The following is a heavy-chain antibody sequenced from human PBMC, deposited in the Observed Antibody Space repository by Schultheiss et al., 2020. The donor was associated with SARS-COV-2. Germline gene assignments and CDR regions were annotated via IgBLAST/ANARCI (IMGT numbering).Heavy chain of an antibody. CDR2: IWYDGSNK. CDR3: ARDIRGVHIVVVAYFDC. V-gene: IGHV3-33*01. CDR1: GFTFSSYG. D-gene: IGHD2-21*01. Sequence: GGSLRLSCAASGFTFSSYGMHWVRQAPGKGLEWVAVIWYDGSNKYYADSVKGRFTISRDNSKNTLYLQMNSLRAEDTAVYYCARDIRGVHIVVVAYFDCWGQGTLVTVSS. J-gene: IGHJ4*02.